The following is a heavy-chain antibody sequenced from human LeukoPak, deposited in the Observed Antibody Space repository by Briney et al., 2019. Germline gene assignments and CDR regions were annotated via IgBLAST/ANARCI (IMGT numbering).Heavy chain of an antibody. J-gene: IGHJ4*02. V-gene: IGHV1-46*01. CDR1: GYTFTSYY. Sequence: GASVKVSCKASGYTFTSYYMHWVRQAPGQGLEWMGIINPSGGSTSYAQKFQGRVTMTRDTSTSTVYMELSSLRSEDTAVYYCARGPLPYCSSTSCSPAFDYWGQGTLVTVSS. D-gene: IGHD2-2*01. CDR3: ARGPLPYCSSTSCSPAFDY. CDR2: INPSGGST.